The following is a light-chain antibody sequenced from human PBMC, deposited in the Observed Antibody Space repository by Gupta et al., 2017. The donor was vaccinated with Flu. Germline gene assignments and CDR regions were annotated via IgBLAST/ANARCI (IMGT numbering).Light chain of an antibody. CDR3: QTFDTSLSDYV. CDR1: D. Sequence: DVNWYQQLPGKAPKLLIYANTYRPSGVPDRFSGSKSGTSASLAITGLQGDDEASYYCQTFDTSLSDYVFGTGTEVTVL. CDR2: ANT. J-gene: IGLJ1*01. V-gene: IGLV1-40*01.